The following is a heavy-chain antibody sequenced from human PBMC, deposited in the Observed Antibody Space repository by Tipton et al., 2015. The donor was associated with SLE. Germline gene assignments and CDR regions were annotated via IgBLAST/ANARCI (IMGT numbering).Heavy chain of an antibody. CDR3: ARQGEYDFWSGYPFDY. Sequence: TLSLTCTVSDASLSTYFWSWIRQPPGKGLEWIGYIYYSGSTNYNPSLKSRVTMSVDTSKNQFSLRLTSVTAADTAVYYCARQGEYDFWSGYPFDYWGQGTLVTVSS. CDR2: IYYSGST. J-gene: IGHJ4*02. CDR1: DASLSTYF. D-gene: IGHD3-3*01. V-gene: IGHV4-59*08.